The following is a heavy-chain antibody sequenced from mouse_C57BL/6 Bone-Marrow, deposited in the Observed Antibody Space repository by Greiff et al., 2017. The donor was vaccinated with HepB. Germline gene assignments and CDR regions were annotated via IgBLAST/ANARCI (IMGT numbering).Heavy chain of an antibody. CDR2: INPSTGGT. D-gene: IGHD2-4*01. CDR3: ARNYDYDDYAMDY. Sequence: DVQLQESGAELVRPGASVKLSCTASGFNIKDDYMHWVKQSPEKSLEWIGEINPSTGGTTYNQKFKAKATLTVDKSSSTAYMQLKSLTSEDSAVYYCARNYDYDDYAMDYWGQGTSVTVSS. V-gene: IGHV1-42*01. J-gene: IGHJ4*01. CDR1: GFNIKDDY.